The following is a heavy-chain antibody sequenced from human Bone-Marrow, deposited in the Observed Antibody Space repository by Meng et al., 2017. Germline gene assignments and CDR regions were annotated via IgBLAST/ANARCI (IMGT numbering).Heavy chain of an antibody. CDR2: INAGNGNT. V-gene: IGHV1-3*01. Sequence: VHLVQSGAEVKKPGASVKASCKAFGYTFTSYAMHWGRQAPGQRLEWMGWINAGNGNTKYSQKFQGRVTITRDTSASTAYMELSSLRSEDTAVYYCARDPPYGEYGGPFDYWGQGTLVTVSS. CDR3: ARDPPYGEYGGPFDY. J-gene: IGHJ4*02. D-gene: IGHD3-10*01. CDR1: GYTFTSYA.